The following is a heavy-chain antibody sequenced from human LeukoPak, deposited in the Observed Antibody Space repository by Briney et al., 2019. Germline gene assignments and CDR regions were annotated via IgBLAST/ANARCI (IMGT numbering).Heavy chain of an antibody. CDR1: GFTFSRHG. V-gene: IGHV3-33*01. CDR2: IWYDGSNK. D-gene: IGHD4-17*01. CDR3: ARDAYGDYYFDY. J-gene: IGHJ4*02. Sequence: PGRSLRLSCAASGFTFSRHGTHWVRQAPGKGLEWVAVIWYDGSNKYYADSVKGRFTISRDSSKNTLYLQMNSLRAEDTAVYYCARDAYGDYYFDYWGQGTLVTVSS.